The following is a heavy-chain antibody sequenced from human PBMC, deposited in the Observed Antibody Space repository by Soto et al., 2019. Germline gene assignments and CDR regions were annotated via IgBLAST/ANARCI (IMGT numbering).Heavy chain of an antibody. J-gene: IGHJ6*02. Sequence: QVQLQESGPGLVKPSQTLSLTCTVSGGSISSGGYYWSWVRQHPGKGLEWIGYIYYSGSTYYNPSLESRVIISVDPSKNQCSLKLNSVTAADTAVYYCARDPDYCSGADCSRKARARYYYGMDVWGQGTTVTVSS. V-gene: IGHV4-31*03. CDR2: IYYSGST. CDR1: GGSISSGGYY. CDR3: ARDPDYCSGADCSRKARARYYYGMDV. D-gene: IGHD2-15*01.